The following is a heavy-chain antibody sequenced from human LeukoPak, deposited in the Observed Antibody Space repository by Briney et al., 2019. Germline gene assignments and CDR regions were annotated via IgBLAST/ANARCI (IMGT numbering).Heavy chain of an antibody. Sequence: GGSLRLSCAASGFTFSSFGMHWVRQAPGQGLEWVAFILYDGTNKYYADSVKGRFTISRDNSKNTLSLQMNSLRAEDTAVYYCARRVLEAFDYWGQGTLVTVSS. D-gene: IGHD1-1*01. CDR2: ILYDGTNK. J-gene: IGHJ4*02. V-gene: IGHV3-30*12. CDR1: GFTFSSFG. CDR3: ARRVLEAFDY.